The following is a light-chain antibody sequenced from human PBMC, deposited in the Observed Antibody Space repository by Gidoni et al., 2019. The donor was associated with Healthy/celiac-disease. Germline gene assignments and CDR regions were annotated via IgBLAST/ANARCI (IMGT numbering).Light chain of an antibody. CDR3: QQSYRTPRT. CDR1: QSISSY. J-gene: IGKJ1*01. CDR2: AGS. Sequence: DIQMTQSPSSLSASVGDRVTITCRASQSISSYLNWYQQKPGKDPKLRIYAGSSLQSGGPSRFSGSGSGTDFKLTRSSRQPEDVATYYCQQSYRTPRTFGQGTKVEIK. V-gene: IGKV1-39*01.